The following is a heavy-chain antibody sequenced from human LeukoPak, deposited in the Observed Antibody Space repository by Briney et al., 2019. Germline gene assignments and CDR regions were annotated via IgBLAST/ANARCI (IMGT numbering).Heavy chain of an antibody. J-gene: IGHJ3*02. V-gene: IGHV3-30*02. CDR2: IRNDGSNK. D-gene: IGHD3-10*01. CDR1: GFTFSSYG. CDR3: AKDPYGSGSYYNVGAFDI. Sequence: GGSLRLSCAASGFTFSSYGMHWARQAPGKGLEWVAFIRNDGSNKYYADSVKGRFTISRDNSKNTLYLQMNRLRAEDTAVYYCAKDPYGSGSYYNVGAFDIWGQGTMVTVSS.